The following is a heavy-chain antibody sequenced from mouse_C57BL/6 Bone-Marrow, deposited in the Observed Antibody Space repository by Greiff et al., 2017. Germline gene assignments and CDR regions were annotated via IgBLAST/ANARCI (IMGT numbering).Heavy chain of an antibody. J-gene: IGHJ3*01. CDR1: GFTFSDAW. CDR2: IRNKANNHAT. V-gene: IGHV6-6*01. CDR3: TGLERVRVAY. Sequence: EVKLMESGGGLVQPGGSMKLSCAASGFTFSDAWMDWVRQSPEKGLEWVALIRNKANNHATYYAESVKGRFTISRDDSKSSVYLQMNSLRPEDTVIYYYTGLERVRVAYWGQGTLVTVSA. D-gene: IGHD2-13*01.